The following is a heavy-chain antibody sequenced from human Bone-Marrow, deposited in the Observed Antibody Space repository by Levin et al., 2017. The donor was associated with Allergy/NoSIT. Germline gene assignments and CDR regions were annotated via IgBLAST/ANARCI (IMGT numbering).Heavy chain of an antibody. CDR1: GFSFTTYG. Sequence: GESLKISCAASGFSFTTYGMHWVRQAPGKGLEWVAVIAYDGYNKYYADAVTGRFTISRDTSKTTLYLQMNSLRADDTAVYYCAKGLEDYDFWSGNDAFDIWDQGTMVTVSS. J-gene: IGHJ3*02. V-gene: IGHV3-30*18. CDR3: AKGLEDYDFWSGNDAFDI. D-gene: IGHD3-3*01. CDR2: IAYDGYNK.